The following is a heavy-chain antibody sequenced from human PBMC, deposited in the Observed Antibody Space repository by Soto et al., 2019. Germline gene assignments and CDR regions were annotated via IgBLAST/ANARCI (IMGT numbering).Heavy chain of an antibody. CDR1: GYIFTAYS. Sequence: QVQLVQSGAEVKKPGASVKVSCKASGYIFTAYSMHWVRQAPGQGLEWMGVVNPSGGSTNYAQKFQGRITMNRDTSTSTVYMDLSSLTSEDTAVYYCAREENCSDGICYSEYFQRWGQGTRVTVSS. CDR3: AREENCSDGICYSEYFQR. D-gene: IGHD2-15*01. V-gene: IGHV1-46*01. J-gene: IGHJ1*01. CDR2: VNPSGGST.